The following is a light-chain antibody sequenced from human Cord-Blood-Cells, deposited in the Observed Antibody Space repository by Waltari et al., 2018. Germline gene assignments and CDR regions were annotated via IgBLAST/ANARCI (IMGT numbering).Light chain of an antibody. J-gene: IGLJ3*02. CDR2: RNN. CDR3: AAWDDSLSGRV. V-gene: IGLV1-47*01. Sequence: ELSQPPVPSGHRGHWHTSHVSLSSCNLCGHYCSCYQQIPGTAPKLLIYRNNQRPSGVPDRLSGSKSGTSASLAISGLRSEDEADYYCAAWDDSLSGRVFGGGTKLTVL. CDR1: SCNLCGHY.